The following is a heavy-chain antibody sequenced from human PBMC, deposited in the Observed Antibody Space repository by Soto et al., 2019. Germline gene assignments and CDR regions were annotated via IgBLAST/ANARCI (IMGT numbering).Heavy chain of an antibody. CDR2: IYHNEAT. Sequence: QVQLQESGPGLVKPPQTLSLTCTVSGGSISSGDYYWNWIRQSPGKGLEWIGYIYHNEATYYNPSLNSRLIISVDTSRNQFSLKLSSVTAADTAVYYCAREANDYGDNYYFDYWGPGTLVTVSS. V-gene: IGHV4-30-4*01. D-gene: IGHD4-17*01. CDR1: GGSISSGDYY. J-gene: IGHJ4*02. CDR3: AREANDYGDNYYFDY.